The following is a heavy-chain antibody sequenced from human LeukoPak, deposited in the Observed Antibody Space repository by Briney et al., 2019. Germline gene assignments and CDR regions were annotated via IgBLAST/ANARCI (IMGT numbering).Heavy chain of an antibody. CDR3: ARGHVVGEDWFDP. V-gene: IGHV4-61*01. D-gene: IGHD3-16*01. Sequence: SETLSLTCTVSGGSVSSGSYYWSWIRQPPGKGLEWIGYIYYSGSTNYNPSLKSRVTISVDTSKNQFSLKLSSVTAADTAVYYCARGHVVGEDWFDPWGQGTLVTVSS. J-gene: IGHJ5*02. CDR1: GGSVSSGSYY. CDR2: IYYSGST.